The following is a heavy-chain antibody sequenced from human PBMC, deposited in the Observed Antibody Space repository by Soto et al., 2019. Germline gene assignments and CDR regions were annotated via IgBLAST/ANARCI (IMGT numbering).Heavy chain of an antibody. Sequence: PSETLSLTCTVSGGSISSSSYYWGWIRQPPGKGLEWIGSIYYSGSTNYNPSLKSRVTISVDTSKNQFSLKLSSVTAADTAVYYCAAGGVRGVSQYYYYYYGMDVWGQGTTVTVSS. CDR3: AAGGVRGVSQYYYYYYGMDV. J-gene: IGHJ6*02. CDR1: GGSISSSSYY. D-gene: IGHD3-10*01. V-gene: IGHV4-39*07. CDR2: IYYSGST.